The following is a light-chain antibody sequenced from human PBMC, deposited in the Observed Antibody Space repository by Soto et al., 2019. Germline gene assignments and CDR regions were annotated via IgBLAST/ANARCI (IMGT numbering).Light chain of an antibody. J-gene: IGKJ1*01. CDR2: GAS. CDR3: QQYGTSEII. CDR1: QSVSNNY. V-gene: IGKV3-20*01. Sequence: EIVLTQSPGTLSLSPGERATLSCRASQSVSNNYLAWYQQKPGQAPRRLIYGASSRATGIPDRYSASGSGTDFTLTISRLEPEDFAVFFCQQYGTSEIIFGQGTKVDI.